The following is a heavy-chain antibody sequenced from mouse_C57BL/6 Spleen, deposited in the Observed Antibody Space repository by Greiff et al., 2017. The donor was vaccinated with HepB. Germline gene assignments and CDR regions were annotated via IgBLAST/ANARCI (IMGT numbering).Heavy chain of an antibody. J-gene: IGHJ1*03. V-gene: IGHV1-80*01. CDR2: IYPGDGDT. D-gene: IGHD1-1*01. CDR1: GYAFSSYW. CDR3: ARGGTTVVAYWYFDV. Sequence: VKLMESGAELVKPGASVKISCKASGYAFSSYWMNWVKQRPGKGLEWIGQIYPGDGDTNYNGKFKGKATLTADKSSSTAYMQLSSLTSEDSAVYFCARGGTTVVAYWYFDVWGTGTTVTVSS.